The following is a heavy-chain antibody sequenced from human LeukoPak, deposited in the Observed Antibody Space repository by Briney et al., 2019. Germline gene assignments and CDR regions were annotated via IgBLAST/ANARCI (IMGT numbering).Heavy chain of an antibody. CDR3: ARGYYDSSGYSAEYDY. Sequence: VASVKVSCKASGGTFSSYAISWVRQAPGQGLEWMGGIIPIFGTANYAQKFQGRVTITADESTSTAYMELSSLRSEDTAVYYCARGYYDSSGYSAEYDYWGQGTLVTVSS. CDR1: GGTFSSYA. D-gene: IGHD3-22*01. CDR2: IIPIFGTA. V-gene: IGHV1-69*13. J-gene: IGHJ4*02.